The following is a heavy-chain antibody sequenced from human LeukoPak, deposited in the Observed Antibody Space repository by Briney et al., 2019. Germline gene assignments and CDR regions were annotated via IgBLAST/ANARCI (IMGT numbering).Heavy chain of an antibody. D-gene: IGHD6-19*01. V-gene: IGHV1-2*06. Sequence: ASVKVSCKASGYTFTGYYMHWVRQAPGQGLEWMGRINPNSGGTNYAQKFQGRVTMTRDTSTSTVYMELSSLRSEDTAVYYCARDQIAVARVSYYGMDVWGQGTTVTVSS. CDR2: INPNSGGT. J-gene: IGHJ6*02. CDR3: ARDQIAVARVSYYGMDV. CDR1: GYTFTGYY.